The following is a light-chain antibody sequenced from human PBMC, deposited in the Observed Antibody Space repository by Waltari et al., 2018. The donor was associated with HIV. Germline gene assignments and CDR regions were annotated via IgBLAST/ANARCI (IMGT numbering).Light chain of an antibody. CDR1: QSVRTW. J-gene: IGKJ1*01. CDR3: QQYDLQWT. V-gene: IGKV1-5*03. Sequence: QMTQSPSTLSASVGDRVTITCRASQSVRTWLAWYQQKPGRAPKLLIYKASSLESGVPSRFSGSGSGTEFTLTISSLQPDDFATYYCQQYDLQWTFGQGTKVEPK. CDR2: KAS.